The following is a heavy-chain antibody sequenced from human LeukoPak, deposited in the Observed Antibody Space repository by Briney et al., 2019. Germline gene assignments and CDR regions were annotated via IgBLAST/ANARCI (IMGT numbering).Heavy chain of an antibody. V-gene: IGHV5-51*01. D-gene: IGHD3-3*01. CDR2: IYPGDSDT. J-gene: IGHJ4*02. Sequence: GESLKISCKASGYRFTSYWIGWVRQMPAKGLEWVGIIYPGDSDTRYSPSFQGQVTISADKSISTAYLQWSSLKASDTAMYYCARSINFWSGYYYESFDYWGQGTLVTVSS. CDR3: ARSINFWSGYYYESFDY. CDR1: GYRFTSYW.